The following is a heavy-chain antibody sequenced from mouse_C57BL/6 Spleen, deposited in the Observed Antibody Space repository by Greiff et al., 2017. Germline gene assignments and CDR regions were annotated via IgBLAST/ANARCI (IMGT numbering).Heavy chain of an antibody. CDR1: GFTFTDYY. CDR2: IRNKANGYTT. CDR3: ARDGSRFAY. J-gene: IGHJ3*01. Sequence: EVNVVESGGGLVQPGGSLSLSCAASGFTFTDYYMSWVRQPPGKALEWLGFIRNKANGYTTEYSASVKGRFTISRDNSQSILYLQMNALRAEDSATYYCARDGSRFAYWGQGTLVTVSA. V-gene: IGHV7-3*01.